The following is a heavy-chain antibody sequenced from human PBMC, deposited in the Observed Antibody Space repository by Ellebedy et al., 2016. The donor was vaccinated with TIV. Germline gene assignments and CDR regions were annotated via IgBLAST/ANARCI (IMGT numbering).Heavy chain of an antibody. CDR2: INAGNGDT. V-gene: IGHV1-3*01. CDR3: ARGRSVLRFLEWLRGPDY. D-gene: IGHD3-3*01. Sequence: ASVKVSXXASGYTFTSYAMHWVRQAPRQRLEWMGWINAGNGDTKYSQKFQGRVTITRDTSAGTAYMELSSLRSEDTAVYYCARGRSVLRFLEWLRGPDYWGQGTLVTVSS. CDR1: GYTFTSYA. J-gene: IGHJ4*02.